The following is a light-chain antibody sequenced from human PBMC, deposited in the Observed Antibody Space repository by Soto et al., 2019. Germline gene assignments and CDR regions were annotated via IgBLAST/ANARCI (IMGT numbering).Light chain of an antibody. CDR2: KIS. CDR3: MQATQFPWT. J-gene: IGKJ1*01. V-gene: IGKV2-24*01. CDR1: QSLVHSDGNTY. Sequence: DIVMTQIPLSSPVTLGQPAAISCRSSQSLVHSDGNTYLSWLQQRPGQPPRLLFYKISNRFSGVTDRFSGRGAGTDFTLKISRVEAEDVGVYYCMQATQFPWTFGQGNKVEIK.